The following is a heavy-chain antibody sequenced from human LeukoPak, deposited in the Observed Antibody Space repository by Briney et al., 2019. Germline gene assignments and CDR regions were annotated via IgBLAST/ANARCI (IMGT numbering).Heavy chain of an antibody. CDR3: ARVIGVAPHDAFDI. D-gene: IGHD6-13*01. J-gene: IGHJ3*02. CDR2: IYHSGST. V-gene: IGHV4-28*03. Sequence: SDTLSLTCAVSGYSITSSSWWGWIRQPPGKGLEWIGYIYHSGSTYYNPSLKSRVTISVDTSKNQFSLKLSSVTAADTAVYYCARVIGVAPHDAFDIWGQGTMVTVSS. CDR1: GYSITSSSW.